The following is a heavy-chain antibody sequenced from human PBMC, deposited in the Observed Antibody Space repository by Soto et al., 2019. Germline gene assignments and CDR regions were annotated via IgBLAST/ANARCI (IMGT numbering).Heavy chain of an antibody. CDR3: ARGSKRLRGFDY. V-gene: IGHV5-51*01. Sequence: PGESLKISCKGSGYIFTSYWICCLLQMPGKGLEWMGIIYPGDSDTRYSPSFQGQVTISADKSISTAYLQWSSLKASDTAMYYCARGSKRLRGFDYWGQGTLVTVSS. CDR1: GYIFTSYW. J-gene: IGHJ4*02. CDR2: IYPGDSDT. D-gene: IGHD3-10*01.